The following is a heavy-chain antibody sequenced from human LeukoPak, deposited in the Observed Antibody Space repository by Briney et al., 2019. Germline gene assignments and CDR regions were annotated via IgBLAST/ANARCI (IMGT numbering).Heavy chain of an antibody. J-gene: IGHJ4*02. V-gene: IGHV3-21*01. D-gene: IGHD6-13*01. CDR2: ISSSSSYI. Sequence: PGGSLRLSCAASGFTFSSYSMNWVRQAPGKGLEWVSSISSSSSYIYYADSVKGRFTISRDNAKNSLYLQMNSLRAEDTAVYYCASDGSPQQYSSSWAPFDYWGQGTLVTVSS. CDR3: ASDGSPQQYSSSWAPFDY. CDR1: GFTFSSYS.